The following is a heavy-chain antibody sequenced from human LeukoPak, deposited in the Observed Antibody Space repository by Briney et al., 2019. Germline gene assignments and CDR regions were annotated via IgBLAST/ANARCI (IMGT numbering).Heavy chain of an antibody. V-gene: IGHV4-59*01. Sequence: PSETLSLTCTVSGGSISSYYWSWIRQPPGKGLEWFGYIYYSGSTNYNPSLKSRVTISVGTSKNQFSLKLSSVTAADTAVYYCARGNGYGWFDPWGQGTLVTVSS. CDR2: IYYSGST. CDR3: ARGNGYGWFDP. J-gene: IGHJ5*02. CDR1: GGSISSYY. D-gene: IGHD5-18*01.